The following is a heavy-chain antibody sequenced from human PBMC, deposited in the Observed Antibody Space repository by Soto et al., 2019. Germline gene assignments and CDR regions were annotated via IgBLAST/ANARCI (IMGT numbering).Heavy chain of an antibody. V-gene: IGHV5-10-1*01. CDR3: ARSPSLTYYYDSRGYLAAFDI. Sequence: GESLKISCKGSGYSFTSYWISWVRQMPGKGLEWMGRIDPSDSYTNYSPSFQGHVTISADKSISTAYLQWSSLKASDTAMYYCARSPSLTYYYDSRGYLAAFDIWGQGTMVTVS. D-gene: IGHD3-22*01. J-gene: IGHJ3*02. CDR2: IDPSDSYT. CDR1: GYSFTSYW.